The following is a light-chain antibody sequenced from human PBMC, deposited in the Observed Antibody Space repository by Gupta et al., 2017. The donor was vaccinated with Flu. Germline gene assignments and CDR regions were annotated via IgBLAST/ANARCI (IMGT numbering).Light chain of an antibody. CDR2: GAS. J-gene: IGKJ1*01. Sequence: IVMTQSPATLSVSPGDRVSLSCRASQSVGSNLAWYQQRFGQAPRLLIYGASNRATGVPARFGGSGSGTEFTLTITGLQSDDFAVYYCQQHNSWPETFGQGTKVEIK. V-gene: IGKV3-15*01. CDR1: QSVGSN. CDR3: QQHNSWPET.